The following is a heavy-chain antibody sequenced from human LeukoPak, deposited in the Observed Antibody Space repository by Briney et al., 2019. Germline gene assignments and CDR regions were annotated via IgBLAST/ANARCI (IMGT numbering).Heavy chain of an antibody. Sequence: ASVKVSCKVSGYTLTELSMHWVRQAPGKGLEWMGGFDPEDGETIYAQKFQGRVTMTEDTSTDTAYMELSSLRSEDTAVYYCATDDPMYGSGSSYNWFDPWGQGTLVTVSS. CDR1: GYTLTELS. V-gene: IGHV1-24*01. D-gene: IGHD3-10*01. J-gene: IGHJ5*02. CDR3: ATDDPMYGSGSSYNWFDP. CDR2: FDPEDGET.